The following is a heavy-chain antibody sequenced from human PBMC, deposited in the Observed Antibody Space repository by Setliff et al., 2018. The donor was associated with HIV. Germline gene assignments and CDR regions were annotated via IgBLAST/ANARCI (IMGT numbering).Heavy chain of an antibody. CDR1: GDSIGSSSYY. D-gene: IGHD3-3*01. CDR3: ATYLSDNYLDGAFDI. V-gene: IGHV4-39*01. Sequence: PSETLSLTCTVSGDSIGSSSYYWAWIRQPPGKGLEWIGNIYYSGSTYYNPSLKTRVTISVDGSKNQFSLKLKSVTAADTAVYYCATYLSDNYLDGAFDIWGRGTMVTVSS. CDR2: IYYSGST. J-gene: IGHJ3*02.